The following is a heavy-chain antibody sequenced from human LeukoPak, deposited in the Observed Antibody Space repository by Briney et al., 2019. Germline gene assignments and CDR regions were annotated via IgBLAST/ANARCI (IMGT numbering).Heavy chain of an antibody. CDR1: GFTISSYW. CDR2: IKQDGSEE. Sequence: PGGSLRLSCVASGFTISSYWMHWVRQAPGKGLEWVANIKQDGSEEYYVDSVKGRFTISRDNAKNSLYLQMNSLRSEDTAVYYCASSGYDSRYDYFDYWGQGTLVTVSS. CDR3: ASSGYDSRYDYFDY. J-gene: IGHJ4*02. V-gene: IGHV3-7*03. D-gene: IGHD5-12*01.